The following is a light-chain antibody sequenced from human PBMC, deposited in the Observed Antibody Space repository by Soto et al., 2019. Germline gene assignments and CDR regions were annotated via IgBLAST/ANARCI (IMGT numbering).Light chain of an antibody. V-gene: IGKV2-28*01. Sequence: DIVLTQSPLSLPVTPGEPASISCRSSQSLLQSNGNHYLDWYLQKPGQSPQVLIYLGSNRASGVPDRFSGSGSGTDFTLKISRVEAEDVAVYYCMQALHTPWTFGQGTKVEIK. CDR2: LGS. CDR3: MQALHTPWT. CDR1: QSLLQSNGNHY. J-gene: IGKJ1*01.